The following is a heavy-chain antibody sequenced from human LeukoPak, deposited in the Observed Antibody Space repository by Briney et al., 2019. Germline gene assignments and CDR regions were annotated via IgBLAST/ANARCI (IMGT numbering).Heavy chain of an antibody. CDR2: ISAYNGNT. D-gene: IGHD3-10*01. Sequence: ASVKVSCKASGYTFTSYGISWVRQGPGQGLEWMGWISAYNGNTNYAQKLQGRVTMTTDTSTSTAYMELRSLRSDDTAVYYCASTYYYGSGTPGSYFDYWGQGTLVTVSS. J-gene: IGHJ4*02. CDR3: ASTYYYGSGTPGSYFDY. V-gene: IGHV1-18*01. CDR1: GYTFTSYG.